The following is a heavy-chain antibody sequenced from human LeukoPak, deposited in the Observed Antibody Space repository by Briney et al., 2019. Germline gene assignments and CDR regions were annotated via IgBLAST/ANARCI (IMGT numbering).Heavy chain of an antibody. J-gene: IGHJ6*03. V-gene: IGHV1-69*05. Sequence: SVKVSCKASGYTFTSYYMHWVRQAPGQGLEWMGGIIPIFGTANYAQKFQGRVTITTDESTSTAYMELSSLRSEDTAVYYCARHGGYYYYYYMDVWGKGTTVTVSS. CDR3: ARHGGYYYYYYMDV. CDR1: GYTFTSYY. CDR2: IIPIFGTA.